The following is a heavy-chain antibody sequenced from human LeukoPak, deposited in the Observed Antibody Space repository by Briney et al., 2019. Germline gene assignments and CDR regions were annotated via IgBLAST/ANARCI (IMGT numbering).Heavy chain of an antibody. CDR3: AKEGFYCSGGSCYSFYYYYMDV. Sequence: GGTLRLSCAASGFTFSSYGMSWVRQAPGKGLEWVSAISGSGGSTYYADSVKGRFTISRDNSKNTLYLQMNSLRAEDTAVYYCAKEGFYCSGGSCYSFYYYYMDVWGKGTTVTVSS. CDR2: ISGSGGST. J-gene: IGHJ6*03. V-gene: IGHV3-23*01. D-gene: IGHD2-15*01. CDR1: GFTFSSYG.